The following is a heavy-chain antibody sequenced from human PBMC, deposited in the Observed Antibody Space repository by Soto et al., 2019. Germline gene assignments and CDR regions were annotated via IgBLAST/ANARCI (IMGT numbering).Heavy chain of an antibody. J-gene: IGHJ5*02. V-gene: IGHV3-7*01. Sequence: GGSLRLSCVASGFTFNIYWMSWVRQAPGKGLEWVANIKKDGSEKYYVDSVKGRFTISRDNAKNSVYLQMDSLRAEDTAVYYCAREEGRYCSSTTCYSRFDPWGQGTVVTVSS. CDR3: AREEGRYCSSTTCYSRFDP. D-gene: IGHD2-2*01. CDR2: IKKDGSEK. CDR1: GFTFNIYW.